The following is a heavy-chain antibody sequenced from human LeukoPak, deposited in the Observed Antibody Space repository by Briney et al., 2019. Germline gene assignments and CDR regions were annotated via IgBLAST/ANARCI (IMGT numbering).Heavy chain of an antibody. D-gene: IGHD5-18*01. CDR2: TYYRSKWYN. CDR1: GDTVSSNGAA. J-gene: IGHJ6*03. CDR3: AREGYGYGNMDV. V-gene: IGHV6-1*01. Sequence: SRTLSLTCAISGDTVSSNGAAWNWIRQSPPRGLEWLGRTYYRSKWYNDYAVSVKSRITINPDTSKNQFSLQLNSVTPEDTAVYYCAREGYGYGNMDVWGKGTTVTVSS.